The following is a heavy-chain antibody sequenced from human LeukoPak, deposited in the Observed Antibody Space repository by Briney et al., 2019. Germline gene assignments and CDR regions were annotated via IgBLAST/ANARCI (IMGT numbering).Heavy chain of an antibody. CDR3: ASGLELDY. CDR1: GFTLSSYW. J-gene: IGHJ4*02. V-gene: IGHV3-7*03. Sequence: GGSLRLSCAASGFTLSSYWMRWVRQAPGKGLEWVANIKQDGSEKNYVDSVKGRFTISGDNAKNSLYLQMNSLRAEDTAVYYCASGLELDYWGQGTLVTVSS. CDR2: IKQDGSEK.